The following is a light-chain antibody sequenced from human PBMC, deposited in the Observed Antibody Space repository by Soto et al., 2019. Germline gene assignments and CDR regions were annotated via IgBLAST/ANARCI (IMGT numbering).Light chain of an antibody. Sequence: DIQVTQSPASLSAYVGDRVTITCRASQDIVNLLTWFQQKPGKAPKSLIYAASRLQSGVPSKFSGSASGRDFTLTINSLQPEDSATYYCQQYKDYPLTFGGGTRVEIK. CDR1: QDIVNL. V-gene: IGKV1-16*02. CDR2: AAS. J-gene: IGKJ4*01. CDR3: QQYKDYPLT.